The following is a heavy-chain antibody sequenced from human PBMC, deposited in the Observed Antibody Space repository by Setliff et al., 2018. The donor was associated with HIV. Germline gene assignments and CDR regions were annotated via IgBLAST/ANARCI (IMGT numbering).Heavy chain of an antibody. Sequence: RASVKVSCKASGYTFTSYDINWVRQATGQGLEWMGWMNPNSGNTGYAQKFQGRVTMTRNTSISTAYMELSSLRSEDTAVYYCARGSSWYWGYYYGMDVWGQGTTVTVSS. CDR2: MNPNSGNT. CDR3: ARGSSWYWGYYYGMDV. J-gene: IGHJ6*02. V-gene: IGHV1-8*02. D-gene: IGHD6-13*01. CDR1: GYTFTSYD.